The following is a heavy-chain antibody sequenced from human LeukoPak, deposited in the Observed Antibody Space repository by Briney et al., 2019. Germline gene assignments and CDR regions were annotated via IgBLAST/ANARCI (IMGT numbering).Heavy chain of an antibody. CDR1: GFTFSSYS. Sequence: PEGSLRLSCAASGFTFSSYSMNWVRQAPGKGLEWVSSISSSSSYIYYADSVKGRFTISRDNAKNSLYLQMNSLRAEDTAVYYCAIDGGYSGYDWDYWGQGTLVTVSS. V-gene: IGHV3-21*01. CDR2: ISSSSSYI. D-gene: IGHD5-12*01. CDR3: AIDGGYSGYDWDY. J-gene: IGHJ4*02.